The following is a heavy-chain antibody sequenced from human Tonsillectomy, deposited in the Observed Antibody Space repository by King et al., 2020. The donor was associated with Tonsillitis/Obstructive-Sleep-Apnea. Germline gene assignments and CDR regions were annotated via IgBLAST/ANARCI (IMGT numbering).Heavy chain of an antibody. D-gene: IGHD3-10*01. J-gene: IGHJ4*02. CDR1: GFTFSSYW. CDR3: ARIPFWFGESIGKYYFDY. CDR2: IKKDGSEK. V-gene: IGHV3-7*03. Sequence: VQLVESGGGLVQPGGSLRLSCAASGFTFSSYWMSWVRQAPGKGLEWVANIKKDGSEKYYVDSVKGRFTISRDNAKNSGYLQMNSLRAEDTAVYYCARIPFWFGESIGKYYFDYWGQGTLVTVSA.